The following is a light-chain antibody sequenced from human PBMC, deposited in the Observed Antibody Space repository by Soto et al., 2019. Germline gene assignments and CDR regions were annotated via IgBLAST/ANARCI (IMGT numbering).Light chain of an antibody. CDR1: QDIRND. Sequence: DIQMTQSPSSLSASVGDRVTITCRASQDIRNDLGWYQQKPGKAPKRLISYASSLQSGVPSRFSGSGSGSGFTLTIRSLQPEDVATYYCLQHHIYPFTFGPGTKVEI. V-gene: IGKV1-17*01. CDR2: YAS. CDR3: LQHHIYPFT. J-gene: IGKJ3*01.